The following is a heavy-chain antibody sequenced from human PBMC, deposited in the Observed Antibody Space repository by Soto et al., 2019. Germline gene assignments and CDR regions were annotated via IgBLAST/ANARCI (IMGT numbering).Heavy chain of an antibody. CDR3: GRVSRFRDRIAAHTLNDY. V-gene: IGHV1-18*01. CDR2: ISAYNGNT. CDR1: GYTFTSYG. J-gene: IGHJ4*02. D-gene: IGHD6-6*01. Sequence: QVQLVQSGAEVKKPGASVKVSCKASGYTFTSYGISWVRQAPGQGLEWMGWISAYNGNTNYAQKLQGRVTMTTDTSTSPAYMELRSLRSDDTAVYYCGRVSRFRDRIAAHTLNDYWGQGTLVTVSS.